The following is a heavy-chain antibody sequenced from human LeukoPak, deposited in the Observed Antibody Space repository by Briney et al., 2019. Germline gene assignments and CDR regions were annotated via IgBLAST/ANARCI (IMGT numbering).Heavy chain of an antibody. CDR3: ARGLQWLAPNLEYYYYMDV. V-gene: IGHV3-21*06. J-gene: IGHJ6*03. CDR2: ISSSSRYI. Sequence: PGGSLRLSCAASGFPFSSYTINWVRQAPGKGLEWVSSISSSSRYIYYADSVKGRFSISRDNAKNSLYLQMNSLRAEDTAVYYCARGLQWLAPNLEYYYYMDVWGQGTMVTVSS. D-gene: IGHD6-19*01. CDR1: GFPFSSYT.